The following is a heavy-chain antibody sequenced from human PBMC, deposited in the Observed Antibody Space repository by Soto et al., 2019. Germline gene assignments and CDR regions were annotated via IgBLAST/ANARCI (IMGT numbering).Heavy chain of an antibody. CDR2: ISYDGSNK. CDR1: GFTFSSYG. V-gene: IGHV3-30*18. J-gene: IGHJ6*01. D-gene: IGHD4-17*01. CDR3: AKEGTVTYYYSGGRDV. Sequence: QVQLVESGGGVVQPGRSLRLSCAASGFTFSSYGMHWVRQAPGKGLEWVAVISYDGSNKYYADSVKGRFTISRDNSKNPLYLQMNSLAAEETAVYYCAKEGTVTYYYSGGRDVWGQGTTVTVSS.